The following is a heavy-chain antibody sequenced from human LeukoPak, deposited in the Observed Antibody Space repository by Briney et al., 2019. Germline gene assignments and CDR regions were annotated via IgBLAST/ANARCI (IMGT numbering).Heavy chain of an antibody. V-gene: IGHV3-48*01. CDR1: GFTFSSYG. Sequence: GGSLRLSCAASGFTFSSYGIHWVRQAPGKGLEWVSYISSSSSTIYYADSVKGRFTISRDNAKNSLYLQMNSLRAEDTAVYYCARDLTTPFDYWGQGTLVTVSS. J-gene: IGHJ4*02. CDR3: ARDLTTPFDY. CDR2: ISSSSSTI. D-gene: IGHD4-17*01.